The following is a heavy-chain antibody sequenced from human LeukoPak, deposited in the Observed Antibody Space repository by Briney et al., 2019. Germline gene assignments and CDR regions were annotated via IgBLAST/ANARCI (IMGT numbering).Heavy chain of an antibody. CDR3: ARGNYWSEFDY. D-gene: IGHD2-8*02. Sequence: ASVKVSCKASGGTFSSYAISWVRQAPGQGLEWMGGIIPIFGTAYYAQKFQARVTITTDESTSTGYMEMSSLRSEDTAIYYCARGNYWSEFDYWGQGTLVTVSS. J-gene: IGHJ4*02. V-gene: IGHV1-69*05. CDR2: IIPIFGTA. CDR1: GGTFSSYA.